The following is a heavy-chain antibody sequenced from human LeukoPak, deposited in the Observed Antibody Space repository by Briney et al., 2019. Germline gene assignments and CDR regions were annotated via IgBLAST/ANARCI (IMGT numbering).Heavy chain of an antibody. V-gene: IGHV4-39*01. CDR1: GGSISSSSYY. Sequence: PSETLSLTCTVSGGSISSSSYYWGWIRQPPGKGLKGLGSIYYSGSTYYNPSLKSRVTISVDTSKNQFSLKLSSVTAADTAVYYCALGVVTASTWFDPWGQGTLVTVSS. CDR2: IYYSGST. J-gene: IGHJ5*02. CDR3: ALGVVTASTWFDP. D-gene: IGHD3-3*01.